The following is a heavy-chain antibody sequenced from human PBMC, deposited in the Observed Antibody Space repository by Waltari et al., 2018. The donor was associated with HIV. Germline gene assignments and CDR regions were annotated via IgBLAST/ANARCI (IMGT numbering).Heavy chain of an antibody. V-gene: IGHV1-46*01. Sequence: QVQLVQSAAEVKKPWASVMVACTAAGYSCTNFYMHWVRQAPGQGLDWMGIIDPSGGRTVYARKFQGRVTMTRDTSTSTLYMELSSLRSEDTAVYYCARGFSGFDYWGQGTLVTVSS. J-gene: IGHJ4*02. CDR1: GYSCTNFY. CDR2: IDPSGGRT. CDR3: ARGFSGFDY.